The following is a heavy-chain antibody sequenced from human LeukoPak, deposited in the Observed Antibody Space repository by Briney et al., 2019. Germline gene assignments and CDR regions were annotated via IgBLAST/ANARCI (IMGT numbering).Heavy chain of an antibody. Sequence: GSLRLSCAASGFTFSSYSMNWVRQAPGKGLEWVSSISSSSSYIYYADSVKGRFTISRDNAKNSLYLQMNSLRAEDTAVYYCARDGEIVGNCFDYWGQGTLVTVSS. CDR3: ARDGEIVGNCFDY. J-gene: IGHJ4*02. V-gene: IGHV3-21*01. D-gene: IGHD1-26*01. CDR2: ISSSSSYI. CDR1: GFTFSSYS.